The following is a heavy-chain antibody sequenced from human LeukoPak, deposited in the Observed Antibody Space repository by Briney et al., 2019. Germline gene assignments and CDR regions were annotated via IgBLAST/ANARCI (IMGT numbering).Heavy chain of an antibody. CDR2: INPNSGGT. CDR3: ASLNSYYYGSGAPKITDY. Sequence: GASVKVSCKASGYTFTAYYLHWVRQAPGQGLEWMGWINPNSGGTNYAQKFQGRVTMTRDTSISTAYMELSRLRSDDTAVYYCASLNSYYYGSGAPKITDYWGQGTLVTVSS. D-gene: IGHD3-10*01. CDR1: GYTFTAYY. V-gene: IGHV1-2*02. J-gene: IGHJ4*02.